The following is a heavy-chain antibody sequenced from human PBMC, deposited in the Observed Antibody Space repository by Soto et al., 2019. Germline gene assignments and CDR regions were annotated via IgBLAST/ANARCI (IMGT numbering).Heavy chain of an antibody. CDR2: IIPPFGTA. CDR1: GGTFSTYA. Sequence: QVQLEQSGAEVKQPGSSVRVSCKTSGGTFSTYAINWVRQAPGQGLEWMGAIIPPFGTADYSQKFQGRVTITADESTSTAYMELSSLRSDDTAVYFWARPKGTYSSGYYYFDFWGQGTLVTVSS. D-gene: IGHD6-19*01. V-gene: IGHV1-69*01. J-gene: IGHJ4*02. CDR3: ARPKGTYSSGYYYFDF.